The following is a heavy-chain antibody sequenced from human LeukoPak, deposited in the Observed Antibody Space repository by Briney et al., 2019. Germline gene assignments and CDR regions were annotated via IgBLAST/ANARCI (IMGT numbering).Heavy chain of an antibody. V-gene: IGHV3-48*03. CDR3: AKDRPNFHENSGHYYRRDGDS. D-gene: IGHD3-22*01. Sequence: PGGSLRLSCAASGFTFSSYEMNWVRQAPGKGLEWISYISSGGRTIYYADSVKGRFTISRDNSKNVLYLRMNSLTAEDTAIYYCAKDRPNFHENSGHYYRRDGDSWGQGTLVTVSS. CDR1: GFTFSSYE. CDR2: ISSGGRTI. J-gene: IGHJ5*01.